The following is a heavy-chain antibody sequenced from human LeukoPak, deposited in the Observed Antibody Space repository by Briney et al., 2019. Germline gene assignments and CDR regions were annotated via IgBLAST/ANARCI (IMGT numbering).Heavy chain of an antibody. Sequence: ASVKVSCKASGYTFTNYDINWVRQATGQGLEWMGYMNPNSGNTGYAQKFQDRVTITSDTSISTAYMELSSLRSDDTAVYFCASAPRYSSSWPNNWFDPWGQGTLVTVSS. D-gene: IGHD6-13*01. V-gene: IGHV1-8*03. J-gene: IGHJ5*02. CDR2: MNPNSGNT. CDR1: GYTFTNYD. CDR3: ASAPRYSSSWPNNWFDP.